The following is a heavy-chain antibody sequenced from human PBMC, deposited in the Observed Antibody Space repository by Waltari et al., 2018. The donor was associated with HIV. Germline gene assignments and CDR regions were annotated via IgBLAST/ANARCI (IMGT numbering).Heavy chain of an antibody. Sequence: QITLKESGPTLVKPTQTLTLTCTFSGFSLSTSGVGVGWIRQPPGKALEWLALIYWNDDKRYSPSLKSRLTITKDTSKNQVVLTMTNMDPVDTATYYCAHRGQWLGEGAFDYWGQGTLVTVSS. CDR1: GFSLSTSGVG. CDR2: IYWNDDK. J-gene: IGHJ4*02. CDR3: AHRGQWLGEGAFDY. D-gene: IGHD6-19*01. V-gene: IGHV2-5*01.